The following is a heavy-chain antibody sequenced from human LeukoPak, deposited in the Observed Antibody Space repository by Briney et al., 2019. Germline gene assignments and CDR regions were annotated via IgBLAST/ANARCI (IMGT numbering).Heavy chain of an antibody. Sequence: SVKVSCKASGGTFSSYTISWVRQAPGQGLEWMGRIIPILGIANYAQKFQGRVTITADKSTSTAYMELSSLRSEDTAVYYCARDSSSWYPFDYWGQGTLVTVSS. J-gene: IGHJ4*02. D-gene: IGHD6-13*01. V-gene: IGHV1-69*04. CDR1: GGTFSSYT. CDR2: IIPILGIA. CDR3: ARDSSSWYPFDY.